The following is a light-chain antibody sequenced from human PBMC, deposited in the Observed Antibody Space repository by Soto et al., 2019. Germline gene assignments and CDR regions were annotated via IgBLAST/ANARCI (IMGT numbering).Light chain of an antibody. CDR1: QSVTNY. CDR3: QQRSGWPPLT. J-gene: IGKJ4*01. Sequence: EIVLTQSPATLSLSPGERATLSCRASQSVTNYLAWYQQRLGHPPRVLIYDATSRATGIPARFSGSGSGTDFTLTITSLQPEDCAVYYCQQRSGWPPLTFGGGTKVEMK. CDR2: DAT. V-gene: IGKV3-11*01.